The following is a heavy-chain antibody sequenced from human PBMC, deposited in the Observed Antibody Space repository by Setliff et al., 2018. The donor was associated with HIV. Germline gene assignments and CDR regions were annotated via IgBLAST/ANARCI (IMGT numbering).Heavy chain of an antibody. CDR2: NSSSGTT. V-gene: IGHV4-4*09. D-gene: IGHD2-21*01. J-gene: IGHJ4*02. CDR3: ARLGRAIDDGGSSLRLDF. Sequence: SETLSLTCVVSDDSFSNYDWTWIRQSPGKALEWVGYNSSSGTTTYNPSLRSRVTISIETSNTRFSLWLRSATAADTATYFCARLGRAIDDGGSSLRLDFWGQGMPVTVSS. CDR1: DDSFSNYD.